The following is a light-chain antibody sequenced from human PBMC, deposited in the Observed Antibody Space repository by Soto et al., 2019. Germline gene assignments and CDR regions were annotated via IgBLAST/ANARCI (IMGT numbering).Light chain of an antibody. J-gene: IGLJ2*01. Sequence: QSVLTQPASVSGSPGQSITISCTGTSSDIGGYKYVSWYQQHPGKVPKLIIFEVSNRPSGVSNRFSGSKSGNTASLTISGLQAEDEADYYCSSYTSSSIVVFGGGTKLTVL. CDR2: EVS. CDR1: SSDIGGYKY. V-gene: IGLV2-14*01. CDR3: SSYTSSSIVV.